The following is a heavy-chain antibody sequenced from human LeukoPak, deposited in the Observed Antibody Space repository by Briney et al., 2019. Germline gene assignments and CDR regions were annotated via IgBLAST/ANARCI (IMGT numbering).Heavy chain of an antibody. J-gene: IGHJ4*02. Sequence: KSGGSLRLSCAASGFTFSSYSMNWVRQAPGKGLEWVSSISSSSYIYYADSVKGRFTISRDNAKNSLYLQMNSLRAEDTAVYYCAREERYSGYDNDYWGQGTLVTVSS. CDR3: AREERYSGYDNDY. V-gene: IGHV3-21*01. D-gene: IGHD5-12*01. CDR1: GFTFSSYS. CDR2: ISSSSYI.